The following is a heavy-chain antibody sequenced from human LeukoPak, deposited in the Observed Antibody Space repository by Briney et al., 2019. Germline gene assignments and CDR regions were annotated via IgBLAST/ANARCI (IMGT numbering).Heavy chain of an antibody. CDR1: GFTFSSYA. V-gene: IGHV3-23*01. Sequence: PGGSLRLSCAASGFTFSSYAMSWVRQAPGKGLEWVSAISGSGGSTYYADSVKGRFTISRDNSKNTLYLQMNSLRAEDTAVCYCAKAPYYYGSGLDYYYYGMDVWGQGTTVTVSS. CDR2: ISGSGGST. J-gene: IGHJ6*02. CDR3: AKAPYYYGSGLDYYYYGMDV. D-gene: IGHD3-10*01.